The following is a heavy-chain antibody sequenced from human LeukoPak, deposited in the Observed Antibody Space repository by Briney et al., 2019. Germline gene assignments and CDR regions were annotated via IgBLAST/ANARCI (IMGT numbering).Heavy chain of an antibody. CDR2: ISSSSDYI. CDR1: GFTFSSYN. CDR3: TRGAGTGWRFDS. J-gene: IGHJ4*02. Sequence: GGSLRLSCAASGFTFSSYNMNWVRQAPGKGLEWVSSISSSSDYIYYADSVKGRFTISRDNAKNSLYLQMNSLRAEDTAVYYCTRGAGTGWRFDSWGQGTLLTVSS. V-gene: IGHV3-21*01. D-gene: IGHD6-19*01.